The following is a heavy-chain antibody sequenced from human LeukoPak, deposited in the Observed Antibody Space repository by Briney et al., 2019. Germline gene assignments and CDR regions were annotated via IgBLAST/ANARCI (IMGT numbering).Heavy chain of an antibody. CDR2: ISGRSNTI. D-gene: IGHD2-2*02. CDR1: GFTFNDYF. V-gene: IGHV3-11*04. CDR3: TRGARRFCSNASCYRDVS. J-gene: IGHJ5*02. Sequence: GGSLRLSCAASGFTFNDYFMSWVRQAPGKGLEWVSFISGRSNTIHYSDSVKGRFTISRDNAKNSLDLQMNSLSAEDTGVYYCTRGARRFCSNASCYRDVSWGQGTLVIVSS.